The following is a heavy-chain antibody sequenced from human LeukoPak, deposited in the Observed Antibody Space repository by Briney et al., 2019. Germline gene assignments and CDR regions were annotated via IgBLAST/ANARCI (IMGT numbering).Heavy chain of an antibody. CDR2: TYYRSNWYN. J-gene: IGHJ6*03. CDR3: ARGRLRYFDWLPDYYYYMDV. Sequence: SQTLSLTCAISGDSVSSNSAAWNWIRQSPSRGLEWLGRTYYRSNWYNDYAVSVKSRITITPGTSKSQFSLPLHSVTPEDTAVYYCARGRLRYFDWLPDYYYYMDVWGKGTTVTVSS. V-gene: IGHV6-1*01. CDR1: GDSVSSNSAA. D-gene: IGHD3-9*01.